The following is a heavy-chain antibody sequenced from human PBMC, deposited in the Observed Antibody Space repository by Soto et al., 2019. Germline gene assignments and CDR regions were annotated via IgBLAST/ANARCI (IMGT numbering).Heavy chain of an antibody. CDR1: GGSFSTYY. Sequence: QVQLQQWGAGLLKPSETLSLTCVISGGSFSTYYWSLIRQSPGKGLEWIGDINHSGSTNYNPSLMSRVTLSVDTSENQSSLRMTSVTAADTAVYYCARKYGAGRRRWFDPWGQGTLVTVSS. CDR3: ARKYGAGRRRWFDP. V-gene: IGHV4-34*01. CDR2: INHSGST. D-gene: IGHD6-6*01. J-gene: IGHJ5*02.